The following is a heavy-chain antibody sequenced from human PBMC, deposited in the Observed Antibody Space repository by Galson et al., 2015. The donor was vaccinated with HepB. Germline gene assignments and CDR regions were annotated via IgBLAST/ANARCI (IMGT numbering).Heavy chain of an antibody. CDR1: GDAIGSTNYY. V-gene: IGHV4-39*01. Sequence: SETLSLTCTVSGDAIGSTNYYWGWIRQSPGKGLEWIGTLHYGVNTYYNPSLKTRVTISVDTSKNQFSLKLSSLTAADTAVYFCGTDTTVPTRFDFWSQGTLVTVSS. CDR2: LHYGVNT. J-gene: IGHJ4*02. D-gene: IGHD4-17*01. CDR3: GTDTTVPTRFDF.